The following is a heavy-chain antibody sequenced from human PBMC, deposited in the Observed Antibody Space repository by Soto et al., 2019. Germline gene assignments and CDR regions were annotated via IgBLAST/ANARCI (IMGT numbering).Heavy chain of an antibody. Sequence: GESLKISCKGSGYSFTSYWIGWVRQMPGKGLEWMGIIYPGDSDTRYSPSFQGQVTISADKSISTAYLQWSSLKASDTAMYYCARHKARLGYCSSTSCTYYYYGMDVWGQGTRVTVSS. V-gene: IGHV5-51*01. CDR1: GYSFTSYW. CDR2: IYPGDSDT. J-gene: IGHJ6*02. D-gene: IGHD2-2*01. CDR3: ARHKARLGYCSSTSCTYYYYGMDV.